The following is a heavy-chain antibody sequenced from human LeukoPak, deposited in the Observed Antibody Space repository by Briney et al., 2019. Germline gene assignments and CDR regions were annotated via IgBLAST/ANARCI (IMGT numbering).Heavy chain of an antibody. V-gene: IGHV3-48*01. CDR2: ISSSSSTI. Sequence: GGSLRLSCAASGFTFSSYSMNWVRQAPGKGLEWVSYISSSSSTIYYADSVKGRFTISRDNAKNSLYLQMNSLRAEDTAVYYCAKPTRGSGGSFLIDFWGQGTLVTVSS. CDR3: AKPTRGSGGSFLIDF. D-gene: IGHD2-15*01. CDR1: GFTFSSYS. J-gene: IGHJ4*02.